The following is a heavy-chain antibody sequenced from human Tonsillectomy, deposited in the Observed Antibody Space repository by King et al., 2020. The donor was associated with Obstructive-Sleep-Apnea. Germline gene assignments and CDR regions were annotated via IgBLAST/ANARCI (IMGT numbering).Heavy chain of an antibody. CDR1: GFTFSSYG. CDR2: ISYDGTNK. J-gene: IGHJ4*02. V-gene: IGHV3-30*03. Sequence: VQLVESGGGVVQPGRSLRLSCAASGFTFSSYGMHWVRQAPGKGLDWVAVISYDGTNKCYADSVKGRFTISRDNSMKTLYLQMNSLRTEDTAVYYCARDRTLVRGVHPPAGYWGQGTLVTVSS. CDR3: ARDRTLVRGVHPPAGY. D-gene: IGHD3-10*01.